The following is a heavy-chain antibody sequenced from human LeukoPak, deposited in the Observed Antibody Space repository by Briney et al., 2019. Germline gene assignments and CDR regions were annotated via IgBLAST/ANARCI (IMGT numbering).Heavy chain of an antibody. CDR2: ISGSGGHT. J-gene: IGHJ6*03. D-gene: IGHD5-24*01. CDR1: GITFSSHA. CDR3: AKGGAATMRDGYNYYYYYMEV. V-gene: IGHV3-23*01. Sequence: PGGSLRLSCAASGITFSSHAMSWVRQGPGKGLEWVSLISGSGGHTYYGDSVKGRFTISRDNSTNRLYLQMNSLRPEDTAVYYCAKGGAATMRDGYNYYYYYMEVWGRGTTVTVSS.